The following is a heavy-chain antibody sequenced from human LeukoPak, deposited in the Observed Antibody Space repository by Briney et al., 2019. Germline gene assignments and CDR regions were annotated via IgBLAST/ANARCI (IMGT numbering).Heavy chain of an antibody. D-gene: IGHD6-13*01. Sequence: GASVKVSCKASGYTFTSYFIHWVRQAPGQGLEWMGIINPSITSASYSQKFKGRVTMTRDTSTSTVYMELRSLRSDDTAVYYCARAQGSSWPHYYYGMDVWGQGTTVTVSS. CDR2: INPSITSA. CDR3: ARAQGSSWPHYYYGMDV. J-gene: IGHJ6*02. CDR1: GYTFTSYF. V-gene: IGHV1-46*01.